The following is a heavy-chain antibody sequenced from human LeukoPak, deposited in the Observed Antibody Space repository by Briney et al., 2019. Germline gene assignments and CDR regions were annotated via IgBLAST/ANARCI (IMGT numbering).Heavy chain of an antibody. CDR3: ARGGSGWYGDAFDI. CDR1: GFTFSSYW. J-gene: IGHJ3*02. Sequence: GGSLRLSCAASGFTFSSYWMNWVRQAPGKGLEWVANIKQDGSEKYYVDSVKGRFTISRDNAKNSLYLQMNSLRAEDTAVYYCARGGSGWYGDAFDIWGQGTMVTVSS. V-gene: IGHV3-7*01. CDR2: IKQDGSEK. D-gene: IGHD6-19*01.